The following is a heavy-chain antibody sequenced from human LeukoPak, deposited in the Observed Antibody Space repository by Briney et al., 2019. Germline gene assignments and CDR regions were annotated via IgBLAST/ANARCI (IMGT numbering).Heavy chain of an antibody. CDR2: FDPEDGET. V-gene: IGHV1-24*01. Sequence: ASVKVSCKVSGYTLTELSIHWVRQAPGKGLEWMGGFDPEDGETIYAQKFQGRVTMTEDTSTDTAYMELSSLRSEDTAVYYCATRYSSGWNIDYWGQGTLVTVSS. J-gene: IGHJ4*02. CDR3: ATRYSSGWNIDY. D-gene: IGHD6-19*01. CDR1: GYTLTELS.